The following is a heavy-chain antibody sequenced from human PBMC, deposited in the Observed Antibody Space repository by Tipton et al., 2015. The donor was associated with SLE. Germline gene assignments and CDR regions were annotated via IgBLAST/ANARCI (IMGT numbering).Heavy chain of an antibody. D-gene: IGHD7-27*01. V-gene: IGHV3-30*02. Sequence: QLVQSGGGVVQPGGSLRLSCGASGFTFSNYGMHWVRQAPGKGLEWLTFIQNDGSNKYYADSVKGRFTISRDNSKNTLYLQMNSLRAGDTAVYYCARDLNWDYYFDYWSQGTLVTVSS. CDR3: ARDLNWDYYFDY. J-gene: IGHJ4*02. CDR1: GFTFSNYG. CDR2: IQNDGSNK.